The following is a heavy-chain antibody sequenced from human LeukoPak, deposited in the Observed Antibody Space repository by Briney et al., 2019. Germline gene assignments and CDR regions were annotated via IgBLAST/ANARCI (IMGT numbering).Heavy chain of an antibody. CDR1: GFTFSSYW. D-gene: IGHD2-2*01. J-gene: IGHJ5*01. Sequence: GGSLRLSCAASGFTFSSYWMSWVRQAPGKGLEWLANIKQDGSEKYYVDSVKGRFTISRDNAKNSLYLQMNSLRAEDTAVYYCARDDCSSISCYHNWFDSWGQGTLVTVSS. V-gene: IGHV3-7*01. CDR2: IKQDGSEK. CDR3: ARDDCSSISCYHNWFDS.